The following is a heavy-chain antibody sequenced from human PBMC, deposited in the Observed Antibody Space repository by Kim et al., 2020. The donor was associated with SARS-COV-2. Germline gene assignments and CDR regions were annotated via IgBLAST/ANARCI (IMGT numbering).Heavy chain of an antibody. CDR2: GSST. J-gene: IGHJ6*02. V-gene: IGHV3-74*01. CDR3: ARNYHMDV. Sequence: GSSTNEADSVEGRFTVSRDNAKNTLYLQMNSLRAEDTAVYYCARNYHMDVWGQGTTVTVSS.